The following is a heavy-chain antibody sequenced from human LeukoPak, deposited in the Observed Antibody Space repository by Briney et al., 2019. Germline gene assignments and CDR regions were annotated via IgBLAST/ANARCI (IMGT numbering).Heavy chain of an antibody. CDR1: GDSVSSNSVA. V-gene: IGHV6-1*01. Sequence: SQTLPLTCAISGDSVSSNSVAWNWIRQSPSRGLEWLGRTYYRSKWYNDYAVSSVKSRISINPDTSKSQFSLQLNSVTPEDTAVYYCARGRIAYYGMDVWGQGTTVTVSS. D-gene: IGHD2-21*01. CDR2: TYYRSKWYN. J-gene: IGHJ6*02. CDR3: ARGRIAYYGMDV.